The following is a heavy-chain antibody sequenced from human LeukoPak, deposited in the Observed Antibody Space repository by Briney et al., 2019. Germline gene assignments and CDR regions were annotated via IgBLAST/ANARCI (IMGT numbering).Heavy chain of an antibody. D-gene: IGHD6-6*01. V-gene: IGHV4-34*01. J-gene: IGHJ6*02. CDR1: GGSFSGYY. Sequence: SEILSLTCAVYGGSFSGYYWSWIRQPPGKGLGWIGEINHSGSTNYNPSLKSRVTISVDTSKNQFSLKLSSVTAADTAVYYCARSVIGSSSSSSSYYGMDVWGQGTTVTVSS. CDR3: ARSVIGSSSSSSSYYGMDV. CDR2: INHSGST.